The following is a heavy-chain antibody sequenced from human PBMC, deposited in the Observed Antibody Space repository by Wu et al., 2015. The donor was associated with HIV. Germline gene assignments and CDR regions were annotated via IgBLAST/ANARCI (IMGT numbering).Heavy chain of an antibody. J-gene: IGHJ5*02. CDR3: AREGYFGLGSYYKGWFDP. D-gene: IGHD3-10*01. Sequence: QVQLVQSGAEVKKPGASVKVSCKASGYTFTSNYIHWVRQAPGQGLEWMGIINPSGGTTNYAQKFQGRVTMTIDTSTSTVYMELSSLTSEDAAVYYCAREGYFGLGSYYKGWFDPWGQGTLVTVPS. V-gene: IGHV1-46*03. CDR1: GYTFTSNY. CDR2: INPSGGTT.